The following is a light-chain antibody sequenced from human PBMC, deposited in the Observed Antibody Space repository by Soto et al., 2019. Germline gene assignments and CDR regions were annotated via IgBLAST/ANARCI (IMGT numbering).Light chain of an antibody. Sequence: QSVLTQPASVSGSPGQSITVSCTETSNDIGTSDLVSWYQQHPGKGPKLIIYDGNKRPSGVSNRFSGSKSGNTASLTISGLQAEDEADYYCSSYTSSSTLVFGGGTKVTVL. V-gene: IGLV2-14*02. CDR1: SNDIGTSDL. CDR2: DGN. CDR3: SSYTSSSTLV. J-gene: IGLJ3*02.